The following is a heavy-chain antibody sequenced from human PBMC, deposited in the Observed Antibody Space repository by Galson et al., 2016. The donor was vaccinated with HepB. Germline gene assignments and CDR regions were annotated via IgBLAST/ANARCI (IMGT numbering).Heavy chain of an antibody. Sequence: SCAASGFTLSTYSINWVRQAPGKGLEWVASISSGSSYLNYADSVKGRFTISRDNAKNSVYLQMNILRAEDTAVYHCARALGHTSTYGGGYHYGMDVWGQGTTVTVSS. CDR2: ISSGSSYL. CDR1: GFTLSTYS. D-gene: IGHD4-23*01. J-gene: IGHJ6*02. V-gene: IGHV3-21*01. CDR3: ARALGHTSTYGGGYHYGMDV.